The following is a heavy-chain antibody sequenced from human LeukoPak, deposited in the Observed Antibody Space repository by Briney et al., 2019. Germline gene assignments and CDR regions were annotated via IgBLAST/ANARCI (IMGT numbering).Heavy chain of an antibody. CDR1: GYSIGSGYY. V-gene: IGHV4-38-2*02. Sequence: SETLSLTCTVSGYSIGSGYYWGWIRQPPGKGLEWIGSIYHSGRTFYNPSLKSRVTISVDTSKNQFSLKLTSVTAADTAVYYCARTHPGGYDSSGYYCAWFDPWGQGTLVTVSS. D-gene: IGHD3-22*01. CDR3: ARTHPGGYDSSGYYCAWFDP. CDR2: IYHSGRT. J-gene: IGHJ5*02.